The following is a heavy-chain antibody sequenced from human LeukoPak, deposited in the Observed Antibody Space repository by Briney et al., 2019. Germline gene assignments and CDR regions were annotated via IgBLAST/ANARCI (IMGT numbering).Heavy chain of an antibody. CDR3: ARVGPWVNPDYYYYYMDV. Sequence: ETLSLTCTVSGVSISSSNSYWGWIRQPPGKGLEWVAIMDEYGSDIFYVESVKGRFIISRANARNSLYLQMNNLRAEDTAVYYCARVGPWVNPDYYYYYMDVWGKGTTVTVSS. CDR1: GVSISSSNSY. D-gene: IGHD1-14*01. CDR2: MDEYGSDI. J-gene: IGHJ6*03. V-gene: IGHV3-7*01.